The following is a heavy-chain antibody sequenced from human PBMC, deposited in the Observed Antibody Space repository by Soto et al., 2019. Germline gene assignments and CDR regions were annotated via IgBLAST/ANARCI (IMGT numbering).Heavy chain of an antibody. J-gene: IGHJ3*02. CDR1: GYTFTSYY. D-gene: IGHD6-6*01. CDR2: INPSGGST. CDR3: ARDFLAARRDDAFDI. Sequence: GASVKVSCKASGYTFTSYYMHWVRQAPGQGLEWMGIINPSGGSTSYAQKFQGRVTMTRDTSTSTVYMELSSLRSEDTAVYYCARDFLAARRDDAFDIWGQGTMVTVSS. V-gene: IGHV1-46*01.